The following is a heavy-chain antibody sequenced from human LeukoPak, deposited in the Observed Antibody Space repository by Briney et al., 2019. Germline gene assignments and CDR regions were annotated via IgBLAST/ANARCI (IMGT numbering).Heavy chain of an antibody. CDR2: ISGSGGST. D-gene: IGHD5-18*01. J-gene: IGHJ4*02. Sequence: GGSLRLSCAASGFTFSSYAMSWVRQAPGKGLEWVSAISGSGGSTYYADSVKGRFTISRDNSKNTLYLQMNSLRAEDTAVYYCARGGGGYSYGSDYWGQGTLVTVSS. V-gene: IGHV3-23*01. CDR3: ARGGGGYSYGSDY. CDR1: GFTFSSYA.